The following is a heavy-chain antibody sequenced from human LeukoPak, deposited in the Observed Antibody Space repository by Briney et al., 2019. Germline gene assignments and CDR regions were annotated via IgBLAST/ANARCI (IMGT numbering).Heavy chain of an antibody. CDR3: IRDDRRKVGNSFDY. D-gene: IGHD1-14*01. CDR1: GDSVSSNSVA. CDR2: TYYRSKWYN. J-gene: IGHJ4*02. V-gene: IGHV6-1*01. Sequence: TSQTLSLTCAISGDSVSSNSVAWNWIRQSPSRGLEWLGRTYYRSKWYNEYAVSVKSRITINADTSKNQLSLQLNSVTPEDTAVYYCIRDDRRKVGNSFDYWAREPWSPSPQ.